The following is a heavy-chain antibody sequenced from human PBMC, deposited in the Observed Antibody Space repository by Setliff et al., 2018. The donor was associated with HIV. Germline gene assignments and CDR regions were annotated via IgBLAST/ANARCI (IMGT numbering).Heavy chain of an antibody. Sequence: GGSLRLSCAASGFTFDDYGMSWVRQAPGKGLEWVSGINWNGGSTGYADSVKGRFTISRDNAKNTLYLQMYSLRIEDTAVYYCAKGIKWLAPWGQGTPVTVSS. CDR2: INWNGGST. CDR1: GFTFDDYG. J-gene: IGHJ5*02. V-gene: IGHV3-20*04. CDR3: AKGIKWLAP. D-gene: IGHD2-15*01.